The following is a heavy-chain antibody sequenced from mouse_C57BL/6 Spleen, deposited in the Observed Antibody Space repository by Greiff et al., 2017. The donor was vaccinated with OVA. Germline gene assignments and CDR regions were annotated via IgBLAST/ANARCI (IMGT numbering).Heavy chain of an antibody. Sequence: QQSCKASGYTFTSYWMHWVKQRPGRGLEWIGRIDPNSGGTKYNEKFKSKATLTVDKPSSTAYMQLSSLTSEDSAVYYCARGVTTVVAPFDYWGQGTTLTVSS. CDR2: IDPNSGGT. CDR3: ARGVTTVVAPFDY. J-gene: IGHJ2*01. V-gene: IGHV1-72*01. D-gene: IGHD1-1*01. CDR1: GYTFTSYW.